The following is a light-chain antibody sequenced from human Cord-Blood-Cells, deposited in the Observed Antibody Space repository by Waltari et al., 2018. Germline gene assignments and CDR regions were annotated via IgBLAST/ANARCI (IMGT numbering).Light chain of an antibody. J-gene: IGLJ2*01. CDR2: QDS. CDR3: QAWDSSTVV. CDR1: QLGDKY. V-gene: IGLV3-1*01. Sequence: SYELTQPPSVSVSPGQPASITCSGDQLGDKYACWYQQKPGQSPVLVIYQDSKRPSGIPERFYGSNSGNTAPLTISGTQAMDEADYYCQAWDSSTVVFGGGTKLTVL.